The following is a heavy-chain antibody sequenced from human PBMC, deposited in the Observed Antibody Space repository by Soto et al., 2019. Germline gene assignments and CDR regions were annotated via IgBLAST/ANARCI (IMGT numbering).Heavy chain of an antibody. CDR2: IWYDGSNK. J-gene: IGHJ6*02. V-gene: IGHV3-33*01. CDR1: GFTFSSYG. CDR3: ARDLDGMDV. Sequence: QVQLVESGGGVVQPGRSLRLSCAASGFTFSSYGMHWVRQAPDKGLEWVAVIWYDGSNKYYADSVKGRFTISRDNSKNTLYLQMNSLRAEDTAVYYCARDLDGMDVWGQGTTVTVSS.